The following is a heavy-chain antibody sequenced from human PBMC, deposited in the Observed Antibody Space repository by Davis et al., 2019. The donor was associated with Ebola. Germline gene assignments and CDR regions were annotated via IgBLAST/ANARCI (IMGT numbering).Heavy chain of an antibody. D-gene: IGHD3-3*01. CDR2: IYSGGST. CDR3: ARGATIFGVALADY. V-gene: IGHV3-53*01. J-gene: IGHJ4*02. CDR1: GFTVSSNY. Sequence: GGSLRLSCAASGFTVSSNYMSWVRQAPGKGLEWVSVIYSGGSTYYADSVKGRFTISRDNSKNTLYLQMNSLRAEDTAVYYCARGATIFGVALADYWGQGTLVTVSS.